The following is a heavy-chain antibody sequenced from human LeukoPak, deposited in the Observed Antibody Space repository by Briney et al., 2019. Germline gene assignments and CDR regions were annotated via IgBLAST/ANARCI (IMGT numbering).Heavy chain of an antibody. V-gene: IGHV4-59*12. D-gene: IGHD3-16*01. J-gene: IGHJ4*02. CDR1: GGPISGYY. CDR2: IYHSGST. CDR3: ARDRAGGLGNY. Sequence: SETLSLTCTVSGGPISGYYWSWIRQPPGKGLEWVGYIYHSGSTYYNPSLKSRVTISVDRSKNQFSLKLSSVTAADTAVYYCARDRAGGLGNYWGQGTLVTVSS.